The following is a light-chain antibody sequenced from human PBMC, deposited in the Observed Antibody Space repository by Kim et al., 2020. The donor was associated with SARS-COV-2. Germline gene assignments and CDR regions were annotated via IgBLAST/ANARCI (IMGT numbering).Light chain of an antibody. CDR2: NNN. CDR3: AAWDDSLNACL. CDR1: SSNIGSDT. Sequence: QSVLIQLPSASGTPGQRVTISCSGSSSNIGSDTVNWYQQLPGTAPKLLIYNNNQRPSGVPDRFAGSKSGTSASLANSGLQSEDEADYYCAAWDDSLNACLFGGGTSWPS. J-gene: IGLJ3*02. V-gene: IGLV1-44*01.